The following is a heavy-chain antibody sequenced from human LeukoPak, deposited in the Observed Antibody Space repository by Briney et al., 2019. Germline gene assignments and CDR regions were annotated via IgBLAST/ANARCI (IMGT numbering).Heavy chain of an antibody. CDR3: ARDRWELLWWFDP. J-gene: IGHJ5*02. CDR1: GGSISSSSYY. D-gene: IGHD1-26*01. V-gene: IGHV4-39*07. CDR2: IYYSGST. Sequence: PSETLSLTCTVSGGSISSSSYYWGWIRQPPGKGLEWIGSIYYSGSTYYNPSLKSRVTISVDTSKNQFSLKLSSVTAAGTAVYYCARDRWELLWWFDPWGQGTLVTVSS.